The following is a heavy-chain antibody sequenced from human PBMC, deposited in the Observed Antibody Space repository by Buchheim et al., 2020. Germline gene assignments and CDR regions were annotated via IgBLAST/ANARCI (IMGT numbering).Heavy chain of an antibody. CDR1: GGSISSSSYY. D-gene: IGHD3-10*01. V-gene: IGHV4-39*07. Sequence: QLQLQESGPGLVKPSETLSLTCTVSGGSISSSSYYWGWIRQPPGKGLEWIGSIYYSGSTYYNPSLKSRVTISVDTSKNQFSLKLSSVTAADTAVYYCARAILAGYGSGSYLKTPFNWFDPWGQGTL. J-gene: IGHJ5*02. CDR3: ARAILAGYGSGSYLKTPFNWFDP. CDR2: IYYSGST.